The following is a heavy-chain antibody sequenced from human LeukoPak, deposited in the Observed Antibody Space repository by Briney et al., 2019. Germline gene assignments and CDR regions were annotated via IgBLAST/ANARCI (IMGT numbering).Heavy chain of an antibody. CDR3: AKDISRGVRGVILVHI. J-gene: IGHJ3*02. Sequence: GGSLRLSCAASGFTLSSYGMHWVRQAPGKGLEWVAVISYDGSNKYYADSVKGRFTISRDNSKNTLYLQMNSLRAEDTAVYYCAKDISRGVRGVILVHIWGQGTMVTVSS. V-gene: IGHV3-30*18. CDR2: ISYDGSNK. CDR1: GFTLSSYG. D-gene: IGHD3-10*01.